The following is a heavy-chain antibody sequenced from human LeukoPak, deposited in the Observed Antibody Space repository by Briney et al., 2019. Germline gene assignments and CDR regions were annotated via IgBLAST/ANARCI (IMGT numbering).Heavy chain of an antibody. D-gene: IGHD3-10*01. CDR3: AKDRMVRGVPPDY. J-gene: IGHJ4*02. CDR2: ITSSGAHI. CDR1: GFTFSSFN. Sequence: PGGSLRLSCAASGFTFSSFNMNWVRQAPGKAMEWVSSITSSGAHIFYADSVKGRFTISRDNSKNTLYLQMNSLRAEDTAVYYCAKDRMVRGVPPDYWGQGTLVTVSS. V-gene: IGHV3-21*01.